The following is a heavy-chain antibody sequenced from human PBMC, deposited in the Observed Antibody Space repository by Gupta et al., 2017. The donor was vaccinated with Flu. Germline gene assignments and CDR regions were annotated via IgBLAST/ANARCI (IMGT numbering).Heavy chain of an antibody. CDR1: GYTFTSYA. D-gene: IGHD5-24*01. CDR2: INAGNGNT. V-gene: IGHV1-3*01. J-gene: IGHJ4*02. Sequence: QVQLVQSGAEVKKPGASVKVSCKASGYTFTSYAMHWVRQAPGQRLEWMGWINAGNGNTKYSQKFQGRVTITRDTSASTAYMELSSLRSEDTAVYYCARAKIEMATIFDYWGQGTLVTVSS. CDR3: ARAKIEMATIFDY.